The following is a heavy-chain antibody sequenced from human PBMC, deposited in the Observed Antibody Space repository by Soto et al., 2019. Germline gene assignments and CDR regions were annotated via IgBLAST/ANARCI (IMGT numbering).Heavy chain of an antibody. D-gene: IGHD2-15*01. CDR2: IYYSGST. J-gene: IGHJ4*02. Sequence: SETLSLTCTVSGGSISSSSYYWGWIRQPPGKGLEWIGSIYYSGSTYYNPSLKSRVTISVDTSKNQFSLKLSSVTAADTAVYYCARHTPAISISDHWGQGTRLTVS. CDR1: GGSISSSSYY. CDR3: ARHTPAISISDH. V-gene: IGHV4-39*01.